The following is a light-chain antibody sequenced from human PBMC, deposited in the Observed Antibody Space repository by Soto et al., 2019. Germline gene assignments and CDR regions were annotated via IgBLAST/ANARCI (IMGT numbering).Light chain of an antibody. CDR1: QGISSY. Sequence: DIQLTQSPSFLSASVGDRVTITCRASQGISSYLAWYQQKPGKAPKLLIYAASTLQSGVPSRFSGSGSGTEFTLTISSLQPEDFANYYCQQLNSYPRLTLGGGTKVDIK. V-gene: IGKV1-9*01. CDR2: AAS. CDR3: QQLNSYPRLT. J-gene: IGKJ4*01.